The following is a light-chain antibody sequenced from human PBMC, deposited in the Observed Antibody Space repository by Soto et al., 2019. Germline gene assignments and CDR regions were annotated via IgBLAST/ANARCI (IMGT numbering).Light chain of an antibody. V-gene: IGKV3-20*01. CDR2: GAS. CDR1: QSVGNNH. J-gene: IGKJ2*01. CDR3: QQYGSSPYT. Sequence: EMVLTQSPGTLSLSPGERGTLSCRASQSVGNNHFAWYQQKLGQAPRLPIFGASSRPTGIPDRFSGSGSGTDFTLTISRLEPEDFAVYYCQQYGSSPYTFGQGTKLEIK.